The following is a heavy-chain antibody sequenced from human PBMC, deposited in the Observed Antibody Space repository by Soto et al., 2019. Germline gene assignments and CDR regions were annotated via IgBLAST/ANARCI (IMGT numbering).Heavy chain of an antibody. CDR3: AKGYYYDSGYYFDY. CDR2: ISWNSGRI. J-gene: IGHJ4*02. CDR1: GFTFDDYA. D-gene: IGHD3-22*01. V-gene: IGHV3-9*01. Sequence: EVQLVESGGGLVQPGRSLRLSCAASGFTFDDYAMHWVRQAPGKGLEWDSTISWNSGRIGYADSVKGRLTISRDNAKNSLYPQMNSLRAEDTALYYCAKGYYYDSGYYFDYWGQGTLVTVSS.